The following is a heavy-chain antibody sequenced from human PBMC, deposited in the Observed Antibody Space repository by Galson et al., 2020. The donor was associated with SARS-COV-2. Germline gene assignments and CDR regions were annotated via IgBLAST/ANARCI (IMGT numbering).Heavy chain of an antibody. J-gene: IGHJ4*02. V-gene: IGHV4-38-2*01. D-gene: IGHD7-27*01. Sequence: SETLSLTCAVSGYSINSAYYWGWIRQPPGKGLEWIGTIYRSGSTYYNPSLKSRITISVDTSKNQFSLKLSSVTAADTAVYYCARLGPRESYITNVDYWGQGTLVTVSS. CDR2: IYRSGST. CDR3: ARLGPRESYITNVDY. CDR1: GYSINSAYY.